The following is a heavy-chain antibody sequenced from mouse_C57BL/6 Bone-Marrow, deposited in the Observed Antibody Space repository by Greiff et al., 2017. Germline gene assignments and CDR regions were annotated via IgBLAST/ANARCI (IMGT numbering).Heavy chain of an antibody. D-gene: IGHD2-1*01. CDR3: ARSIYYGNSYYFDY. CDR2: INPYNGDT. CDR1: GYSFTGYF. V-gene: IGHV1-20*01. Sequence: EVKLQESGPELVKPGDSVKISCKASGYSFTGYFMNWVMQSHGKSLEWIGRINPYNGDTFYNQKFKGKATLTVDKSSSTAHMELRSLTSEDSAVYYCARSIYYGNSYYFDYWGQGTTLTVAS. J-gene: IGHJ2*01.